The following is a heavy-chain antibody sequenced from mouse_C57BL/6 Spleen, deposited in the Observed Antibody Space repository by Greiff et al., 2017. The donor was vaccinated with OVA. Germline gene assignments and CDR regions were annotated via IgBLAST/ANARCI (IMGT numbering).Heavy chain of an antibody. CDR1: GYALSSSW. CDR3: AREGNEGLRRTGAMDY. D-gene: IGHD2-4*01. Sequence: VPLQQSGPELVKPGASVKISCKASGYALSSSWMNWVKQRPGTGLGWIGRIYPGDGDTNYNGKVKGKATLTADKSSSTAYMQLSSLTSEDSAVYFCAREGNEGLRRTGAMDYWGQGTSVTVSS. J-gene: IGHJ4*01. CDR2: IYPGDGDT. V-gene: IGHV1-82*01.